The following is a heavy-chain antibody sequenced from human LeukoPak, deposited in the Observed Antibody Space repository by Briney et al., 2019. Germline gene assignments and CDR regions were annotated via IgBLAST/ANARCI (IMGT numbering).Heavy chain of an antibody. CDR2: ISSSGSTI. D-gene: IGHD2-15*01. CDR1: GFTFSSYE. CDR3: ARGGGLCSGGSCLYFDY. J-gene: IGHJ4*02. Sequence: PGGPLRLSSAASGFTFSSYEMNWVRQAPGKGLEWVSYISSSGSTIYYADSVKGRFTLSRDNAKNSLYLQMNSLRAEDTAVYYCARGGGLCSGGSCLYFDYWGQGTLVTVSS. V-gene: IGHV3-48*03.